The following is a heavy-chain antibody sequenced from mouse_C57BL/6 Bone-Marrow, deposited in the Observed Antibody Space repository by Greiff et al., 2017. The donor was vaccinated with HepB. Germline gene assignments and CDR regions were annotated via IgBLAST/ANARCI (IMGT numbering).Heavy chain of an antibody. V-gene: IGHV14-4*01. CDR3: TFGSSLYYAMDY. CDR2: IDPENGDT. J-gene: IGHJ4*01. Sequence: VQLKESGAELVRPGASVKLSCTASGFNIKDDYMHWVKQRPEQGLEWIGWIDPENGDTEYASKFQGKATITADTSSNTAYLQLSSLTSEDTAVYYCTFGSSLYYAMDYWGQGTSVTVSS. CDR1: GFNIKDDY. D-gene: IGHD1-1*01.